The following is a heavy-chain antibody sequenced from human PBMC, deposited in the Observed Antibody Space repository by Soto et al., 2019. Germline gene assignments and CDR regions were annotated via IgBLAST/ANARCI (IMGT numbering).Heavy chain of an antibody. J-gene: IGHJ6*02. CDR1: GFTFSSYG. V-gene: IGHV3-30*18. D-gene: IGHD6-19*01. CDR3: AKTAVAGPNYYYGMDV. CDR2: ISYDGSNK. Sequence: QVQLVESGGGVVQPGRSLRLSCAASGFTFSSYGMHWVRQAPGKGLEWVAVISYDGSNKYYADSVKGRFTISRDNSKNTLYLQMNSLRAEDTAVYYCAKTAVAGPNYYYGMDVWGQGTTVTVSS.